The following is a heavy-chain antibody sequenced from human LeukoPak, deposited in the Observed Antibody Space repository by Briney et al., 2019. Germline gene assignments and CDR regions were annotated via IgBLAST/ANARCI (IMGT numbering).Heavy chain of an antibody. V-gene: IGHV3-33*01. CDR1: GFTFGSYG. CDR2: IWYDGSNK. D-gene: IGHD6-13*01. Sequence: PGGSLRLSCAASGFTFGSYGMHWVRQAPGKGLEWVAVIWYDGSNKYYADSVKGRFTISRDNSKNTLYLQMNSLRAEDTAVYYCASPIYSSSWYSGMDVWGKGTTVTVSS. CDR3: ASPIYSSSWYSGMDV. J-gene: IGHJ6*04.